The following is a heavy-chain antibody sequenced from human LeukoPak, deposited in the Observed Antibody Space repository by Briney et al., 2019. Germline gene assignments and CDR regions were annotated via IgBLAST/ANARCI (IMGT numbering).Heavy chain of an antibody. D-gene: IGHD5-12*01. CDR1: DGSISSGGYS. J-gene: IGHJ4*02. CDR2: IYHSGST. V-gene: IGHV4-30-2*01. CDR3: VRLVGGDIDY. Sequence: PSQTLSLTCAVSDGSISSGGYSWSWIRQPPGKGLEWIGYIYHSGSTYYNPSLKSRVTISVDRSKNQFSLQLNSVTPEDTAVYFCVRLVGGDIDYWGQGTLVTVSS.